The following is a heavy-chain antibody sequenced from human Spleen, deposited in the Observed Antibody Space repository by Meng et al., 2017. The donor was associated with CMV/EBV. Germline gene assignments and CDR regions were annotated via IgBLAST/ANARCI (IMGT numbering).Heavy chain of an antibody. CDR2: IIPTYGTP. V-gene: IGHV1-69*01. Sequence: AFNWVRQAPGQGLEWMGGIIPTYGTPSYAQKFQGRVTISSDDSTRTVYMELSSLRSEDTAVYYCARVGTETMYDFWSGYTGDAFDMWGQGTMVTVSS. CDR1: A. CDR3: ARVGTETMYDFWSGYTGDAFDM. J-gene: IGHJ3*02. D-gene: IGHD3-3*01.